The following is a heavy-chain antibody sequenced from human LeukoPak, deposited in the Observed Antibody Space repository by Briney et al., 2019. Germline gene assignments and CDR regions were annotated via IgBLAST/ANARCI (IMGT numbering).Heavy chain of an antibody. V-gene: IGHV3-23*01. CDR2: ISGSGYVT. D-gene: IGHD6-13*01. J-gene: IGHJ4*02. Sequence: GESLRLSCAASGLTFSSSAMSWVRQAPGKGLEWVSSISGSGYVTYYADPVKGRFTLSRDNFENTLYLRMNSLRAEDTAVYYCAINGSSWYDYWGQGTLVTVSS. CDR3: AINGSSWYDY. CDR1: GLTFSSSA.